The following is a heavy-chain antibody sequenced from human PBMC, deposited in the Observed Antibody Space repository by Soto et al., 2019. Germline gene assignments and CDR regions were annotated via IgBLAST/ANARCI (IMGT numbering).Heavy chain of an antibody. CDR1: GYTFISYG. CDR3: ARDQRYYGSVYYYSDS. Sequence: GASVKVSCNASGYTFISYGSSWVRLAPGQGVEWVGWMSAFTRKADYAQIFQDTVTMTTDTSTSTAYMELRSLRSDDTAVYYCARDQRYYGSVYYYSDSWGQGTLVTVSS. V-gene: IGHV1-18*04. D-gene: IGHD4-17*01. CDR2: MSAFTRKA. J-gene: IGHJ1*01.